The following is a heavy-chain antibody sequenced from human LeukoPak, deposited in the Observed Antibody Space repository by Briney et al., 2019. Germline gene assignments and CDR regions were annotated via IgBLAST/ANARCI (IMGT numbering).Heavy chain of an antibody. CDR2: ISDDGRRK. V-gene: IGHV3-30*18. D-gene: IGHD4-17*01. J-gene: IGHJ4*02. CDR3: AKRPSDYGDYVSYFDY. CDR1: GFSFISYG. Sequence: GGSLRLSCAASGFSFISYGMHWVRQAPGKGLEWVGVISDDGRRKDYADSVKGRFTVCRDNSKDTLYLQMNSLRAEDTAVYYCAKRPSDYGDYVSYFDYWGQGTLVTVSS.